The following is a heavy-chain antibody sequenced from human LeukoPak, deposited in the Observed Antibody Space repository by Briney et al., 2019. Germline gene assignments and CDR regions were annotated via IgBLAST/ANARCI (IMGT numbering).Heavy chain of an antibody. Sequence: PGGSLRLSCAVSGFSFTNFWMSWVRQAPGRGLEWVANIHPEGNEKYHVESVKGRFTISRDNTKNLLFLQMNGLRVEDTAVYYCARDLRSSGWYYFDYWGQGTLVTVSS. D-gene: IGHD6-19*01. J-gene: IGHJ4*02. CDR3: ARDLRSSGWYYFDY. CDR2: IHPEGNEK. CDR1: GFSFTNFW. V-gene: IGHV3-7*01.